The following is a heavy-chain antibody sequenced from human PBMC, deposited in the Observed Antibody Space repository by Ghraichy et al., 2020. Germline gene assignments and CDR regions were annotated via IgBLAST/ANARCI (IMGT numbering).Heavy chain of an antibody. CDR1: GGSFSGYY. D-gene: IGHD2-2*01. CDR2: INHSGST. V-gene: IGHV4-34*01. J-gene: IGHJ6*03. CDR3: ARGLIGNEPPKTDIVVVPAAQTNYYYMDV. Sequence: SETLSLTCAVYGGSFSGYYWSWIRQPPGKGLEWIGEINHSGSTNYNPSLKSRVTISVDTSKNQFSLKLSSVTAADTAVYYCARGLIGNEPPKTDIVVVPAAQTNYYYMDVWGKGTTVTVSS.